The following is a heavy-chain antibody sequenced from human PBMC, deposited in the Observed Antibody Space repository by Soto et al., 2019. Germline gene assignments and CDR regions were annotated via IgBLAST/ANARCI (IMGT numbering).Heavy chain of an antibody. CDR3: ARHPSDFWFDP. Sequence: PSQTLSLTSTVSDGSISSSSCLWGWIRQPPGRGLEWIGSIYYSGSTYYNPSLKSRVTVSVDTSKNQFSLKLSSVTAADTAVYYCARHPSDFWFDPWGQGTLVTVSS. J-gene: IGHJ5*02. CDR2: IYYSGST. D-gene: IGHD2-21*02. V-gene: IGHV4-39*01. CDR1: DGSISSSSCL.